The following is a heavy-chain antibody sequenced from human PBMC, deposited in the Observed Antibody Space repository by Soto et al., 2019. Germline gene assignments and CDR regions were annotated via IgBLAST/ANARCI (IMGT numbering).Heavy chain of an antibody. CDR1: GYTFIRYG. CDR3: ARGKSYYDILTGYGWFDP. CDR2: ISAYNGNT. Sequence: ASVKVSCKASGYTFIRYGITWVRQAPGQGLEWMGWISAYNGNTNYAQKLQGRVTMTTDTSTSTAYMELRSLRSDDTAVYYCARGKSYYDILTGYGWFDPWGQGTLVTV. V-gene: IGHV1-18*01. J-gene: IGHJ5*02. D-gene: IGHD3-9*01.